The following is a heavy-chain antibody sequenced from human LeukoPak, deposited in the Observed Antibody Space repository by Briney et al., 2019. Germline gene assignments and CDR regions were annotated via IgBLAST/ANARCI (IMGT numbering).Heavy chain of an antibody. CDR3: ARDLSNSGYFDY. CDR1: GFTVSSNY. Sequence: GGSLRLSCAASGFTVSSNYMSWVRQAPGKGLEWVSVIYSGGSTYYADSVKGRFTISRDNSKNTLYLQMNSLRAEDTDVYYCARDLSNSGYFDYWGQGTLVTVSS. D-gene: IGHD1-1*01. CDR2: IYSGGST. V-gene: IGHV3-53*01. J-gene: IGHJ4*02.